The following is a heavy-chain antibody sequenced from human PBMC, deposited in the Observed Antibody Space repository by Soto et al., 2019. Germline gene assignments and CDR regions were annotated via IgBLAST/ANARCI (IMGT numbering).Heavy chain of an antibody. CDR1: GGSFSGYY. CDR2: INHSGST. V-gene: IGHV4-34*01. J-gene: IGHJ6*03. D-gene: IGHD3-3*01. Sequence: SETLSVTCAVYGGSFSGYYWSWSRQPPWKGLEWIGEINHSGSTNYNPSLKSRVTISVDTSKNQFSLKLSSVTAADTAVYYCARGLFWSGYYICSYYYYYMDVWGKGTTVTVSS. CDR3: ARGLFWSGYYICSYYYYYMDV.